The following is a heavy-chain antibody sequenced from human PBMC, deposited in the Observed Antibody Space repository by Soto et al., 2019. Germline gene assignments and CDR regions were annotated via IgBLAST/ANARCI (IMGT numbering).Heavy chain of an antibody. CDR1: GFTFGDYA. Sequence: QPGGSLRLSCAASGFTFGDYAMHWVRQVPGKGLEWVSGISWNSDNKGYADSVQGRFTISRDNAKKSLYLQMNSLRAEDTALYYCPKAPTYDWNPVTGMDVWGQGTTVTV. D-gene: IGHD1-20*01. V-gene: IGHV3-9*01. J-gene: IGHJ6*02. CDR2: ISWNSDNK. CDR3: PKAPTYDWNPVTGMDV.